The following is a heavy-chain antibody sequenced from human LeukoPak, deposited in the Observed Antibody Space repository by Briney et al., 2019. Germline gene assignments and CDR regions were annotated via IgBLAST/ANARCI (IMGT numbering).Heavy chain of an antibody. CDR3: ARDQGILGKDY. J-gene: IGHJ4*02. CDR2: IYSGGST. CDR1: GFTVSSNY. V-gene: IGHV3-53*01. Sequence: PGGSLRLSCAASGFTVSSNYMSWVCQAPGKGLEWVSVIYSGGSTYYADSVKGRFTISRDNSKNTLCLQMNSLRAEDTAVYYCARDQGILGKDYWGQGTLVTVSS. D-gene: IGHD3-10*01.